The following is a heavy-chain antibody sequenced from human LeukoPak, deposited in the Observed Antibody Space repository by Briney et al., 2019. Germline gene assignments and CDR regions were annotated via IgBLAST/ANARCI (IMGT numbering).Heavy chain of an antibody. CDR3: AGAYSSTWYDSPLDY. Sequence: GGSLRLSCAASGFTFSSYDMHWVRHATGKGLEWVSGIGTAGDAYYPGSVKGRFTISRENAKNSFYLQMNSLRAGDTAVYYCAGAYSSTWYDSPLDYWGQGTLVTVSS. CDR1: GFTFSSYD. D-gene: IGHD6-13*01. V-gene: IGHV3-13*01. J-gene: IGHJ4*02. CDR2: IGTAGDA.